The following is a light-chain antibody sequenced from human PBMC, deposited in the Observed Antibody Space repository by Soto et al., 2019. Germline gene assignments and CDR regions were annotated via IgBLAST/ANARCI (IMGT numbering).Light chain of an antibody. V-gene: IGKV1-5*03. CDR1: QSIGTW. Sequence: DIQMTQSPSTLSASVGDRVTITCRASQSIGTWLAWYQERPGKAPKLLIYKASTLERGVPSRFSGSGSGTEFTLTISSLQPADFATYYCQLYNTYSPTLGQGTKLEI. CDR3: QLYNTYSPT. J-gene: IGKJ2*01. CDR2: KAS.